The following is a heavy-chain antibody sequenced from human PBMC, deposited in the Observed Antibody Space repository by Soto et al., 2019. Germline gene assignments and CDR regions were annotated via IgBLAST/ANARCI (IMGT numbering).Heavy chain of an antibody. J-gene: IGHJ4*02. Sequence: SVKVSCKASGGTFSSYAISWVRQAPGQGLEWMGGIIPIFGTANYAQKFQGRVTITADESTSTAYMELSSLRSEDTAVYYCALSRERSTPTDRSGLIRFWGQGTLVTVSS. CDR2: IIPIFGTA. CDR3: ALSRERSTPTDRSGLIRF. D-gene: IGHD6-19*01. V-gene: IGHV1-69*13. CDR1: GGTFSSYA.